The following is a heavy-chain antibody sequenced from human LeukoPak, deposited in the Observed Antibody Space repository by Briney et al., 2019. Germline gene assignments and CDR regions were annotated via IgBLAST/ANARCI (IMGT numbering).Heavy chain of an antibody. CDR1: GGSISSSSYY. Sequence: SETLSLTCTVSGGSISSSSYYWGWIRQPPGKGLEWIGSIYYSGSTYYNPSLKSRVTISVDTSKNQFSLKLSSVTAADTAVYYCAGHTVTSTLGAYCGQRTLGTVSS. V-gene: IGHV4-39*01. CDR2: IYYSGST. D-gene: IGHD4-17*01. CDR3: AGHTVTSTLGAY. J-gene: IGHJ4*02.